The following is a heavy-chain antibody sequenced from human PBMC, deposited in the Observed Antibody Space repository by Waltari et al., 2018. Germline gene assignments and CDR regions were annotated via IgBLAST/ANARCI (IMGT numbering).Heavy chain of an antibody. CDR2: INTNGGGT. V-gene: IGHV1-2*06. J-gene: IGHJ6*03. CDR1: GYTVTGYY. Sequence: QVQLVQSGAEVKKPGASVKVSCKASGYTVTGYYMHWVRQAHGQGLEWMGRINTNGGGTDDAHKFQGRVTMTSDTSSRSAYMERSRLRSDDAAVYYCARDPRYCSGGSCYHYYYMDVGGKGTTVTVSS. D-gene: IGHD2-15*01. CDR3: ARDPRYCSGGSCYHYYYMDV.